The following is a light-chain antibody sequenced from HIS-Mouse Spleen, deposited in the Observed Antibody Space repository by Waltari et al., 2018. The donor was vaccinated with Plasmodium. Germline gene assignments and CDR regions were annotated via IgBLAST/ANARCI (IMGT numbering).Light chain of an antibody. CDR1: VLAKKF. V-gene: IGLV3-27*01. CDR2: KDS. CDR3: YSAADNNLV. Sequence: SYELTQPSSVSVSPGQTARITCSGDVLAKKFAGGFQQKPGQAPVLVIYKDSERPSGIPEGFSGSSSGTTVTLTISGAQVEDEADYYCYSAADNNLVFGGGTKLTVL. J-gene: IGLJ3*02.